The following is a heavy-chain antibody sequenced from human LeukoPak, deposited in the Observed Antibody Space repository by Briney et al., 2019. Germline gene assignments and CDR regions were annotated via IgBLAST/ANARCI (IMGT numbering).Heavy chain of an antibody. J-gene: IGHJ4*02. CDR1: GFTFSSYS. V-gene: IGHV3-21*04. D-gene: IGHD2-21*02. CDR2: ISSSSSYI. CDR3: AKIRTGVGVVTDIGY. Sequence: GGSLRLSCTASGFTFSSYSMNWVRQAPGKGLEWVSSISSSSSYIYYADSVKGRFTISRDNAKNSLYLQMNSLRAEDTAVYYCAKIRTGVGVVTDIGYWGQGTLVTVSS.